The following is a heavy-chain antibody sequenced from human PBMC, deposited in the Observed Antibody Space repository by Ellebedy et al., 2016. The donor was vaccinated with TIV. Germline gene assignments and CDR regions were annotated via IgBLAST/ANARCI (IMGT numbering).Heavy chain of an antibody. CDR3: VSASGP. V-gene: IGHV3-23*01. J-gene: IGHJ5*02. CDR1: GFPFSSYA. Sequence: GESLKISCATSGFPFSSYAMTWVRQAPGTGLEWVSSIGGNGLATFYADSVKGRFTISRDSSKDTLYLQMNSLRVEDTAVYFCVSASGPWGQGTLVTVSS. CDR2: IGGNGLAT.